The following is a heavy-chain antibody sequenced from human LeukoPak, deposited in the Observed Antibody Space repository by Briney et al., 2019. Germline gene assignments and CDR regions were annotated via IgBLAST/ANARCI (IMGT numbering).Heavy chain of an antibody. CDR3: ARVDSSGYYYVSDAFDI. J-gene: IGHJ3*02. D-gene: IGHD3-22*01. CDR2: ISYDGSNK. V-gene: IGHV3-30-3*01. Sequence: GGSLRLSCAASGFTFSSYAMSWVRQAPGKGLEWVAVISYDGSNKYYADSVKGRFTISRDNSKNTLYLQMNSLRAEDTAVYYCARVDSSGYYYVSDAFDIWGQGTMVTVSS. CDR1: GFTFSSYA.